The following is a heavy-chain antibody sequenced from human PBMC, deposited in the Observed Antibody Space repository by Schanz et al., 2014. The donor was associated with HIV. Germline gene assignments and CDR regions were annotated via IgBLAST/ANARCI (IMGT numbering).Heavy chain of an antibody. CDR2: INPDNGGT. V-gene: IGHV1-2*04. CDR3: ARVQRDFLTGVLEVDY. Sequence: QVQLAQSGAEVKKPGASVKVSCKASGYTFTDYYIHWVRQAPGQGLEWMGWINPDNGGTKYEEKFQRWVTMTKDKTITTVYLEMTRRSDDDTAVYAGARVQRDFLTGVLEVDYWGQGTRVTVSS. J-gene: IGHJ4*02. CDR1: GYTFTDYY. D-gene: IGHD3-9*01.